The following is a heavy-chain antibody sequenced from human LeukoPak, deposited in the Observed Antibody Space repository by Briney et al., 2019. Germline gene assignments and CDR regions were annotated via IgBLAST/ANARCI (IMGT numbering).Heavy chain of an antibody. D-gene: IGHD6-19*01. Sequence: SETLSLTCTVSGGSISSYYWSWIRQPPGKGLEWIGYIYYSGSTNYNPSLKSLVTISVDTSKNQFSLQLCPVTAADTAVYYCARRGQWLTFDYWGQGTLVTVSS. CDR2: IYYSGST. CDR3: ARRGQWLTFDY. CDR1: GGSISSYY. J-gene: IGHJ4*02. V-gene: IGHV4-59*08.